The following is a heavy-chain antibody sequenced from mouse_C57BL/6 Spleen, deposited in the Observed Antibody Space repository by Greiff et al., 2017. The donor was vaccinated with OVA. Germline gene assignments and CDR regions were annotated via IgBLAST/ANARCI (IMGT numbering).Heavy chain of an antibody. J-gene: IGHJ1*03. Sequence: EVMLVESGTVLARPGASVKMSCKTSGYTFTSYWMHRVKQRPGQGLEWLGAIYPGNRDTSYNQTFKGKAKLTAVTSASTAYMELSSLTNEDAAVDDCTRGDGSSYPWYFDVWGTGTTVTVSS. CDR1: GYTFTSYW. V-gene: IGHV1-5*01. CDR3: TRGDGSSYPWYFDV. D-gene: IGHD1-1*01. CDR2: IYPGNRDT.